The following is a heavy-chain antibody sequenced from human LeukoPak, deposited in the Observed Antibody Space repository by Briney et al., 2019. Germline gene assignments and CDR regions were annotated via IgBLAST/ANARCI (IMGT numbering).Heavy chain of an antibody. J-gene: IGHJ4*02. Sequence: PSETLSLTCTVSGGSISSSTYYWGWIRQPPGKGLEWIGSIYYTGSTNYNPSLKSRVTISVYTSKNQFSLKMSSVTAADTAVYYCARQFDNWGQGTLVTVSS. V-gene: IGHV4-39*01. CDR3: ARQFDN. CDR2: IYYTGST. CDR1: GGSISSSTYY.